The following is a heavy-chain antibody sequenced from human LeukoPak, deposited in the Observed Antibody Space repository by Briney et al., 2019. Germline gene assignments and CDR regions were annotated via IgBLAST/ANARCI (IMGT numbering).Heavy chain of an antibody. D-gene: IGHD3-3*01. Sequence: GGSLRLSCAASGFTFSSYSMNWVRQAPGKGLEWVSYISSSGTTTYYADSVKGRFTISRDNAKNSLYLQMNSLRVEDTAVYYCARESDKHYDFWSGYLALDYWGQGTLVTVSS. J-gene: IGHJ4*02. CDR2: ISSSGTTT. CDR1: GFTFSSYS. CDR3: ARESDKHYDFWSGYLALDY. V-gene: IGHV3-48*01.